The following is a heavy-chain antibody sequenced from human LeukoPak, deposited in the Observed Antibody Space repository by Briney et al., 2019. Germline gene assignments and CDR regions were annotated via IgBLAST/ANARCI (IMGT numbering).Heavy chain of an antibody. V-gene: IGHV1-24*01. CDR3: ATDGFITTN. CDR2: FDPEDGET. D-gene: IGHD3-22*01. Sequence: ASVKVSCKVSGYTLTELSMHWVRQAPGKGLEWMGGFDPEDGETIYAQKFQGRVTMTADTSTDTAYMELSSLRSEDTAVYYCATDGFITTNWGQGTLVTVSS. CDR1: GYTLTELS. J-gene: IGHJ4*02.